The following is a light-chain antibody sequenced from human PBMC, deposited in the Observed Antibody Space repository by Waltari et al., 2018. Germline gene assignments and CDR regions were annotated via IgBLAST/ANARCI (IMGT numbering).Light chain of an antibody. CDR1: ALPRKY. CDR3: YSTDGSGNERV. J-gene: IGLJ2*01. V-gene: IGLV3-10*01. Sequence: SYELTQPPSVSVSPGQTARITCSGDALPRKYAYWYQQKSGQAPGLVMYEDSKRPPGIPERFSGSGSGTMGTLTISGAQAEDEADYYCYSTDGSGNERVFGGGTKLTV. CDR2: EDS.